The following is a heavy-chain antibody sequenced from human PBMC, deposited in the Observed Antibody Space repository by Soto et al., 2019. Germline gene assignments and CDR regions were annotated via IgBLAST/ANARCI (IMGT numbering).Heavy chain of an antibody. J-gene: IGHJ3*02. Sequence: QVQLVQSGAEVKKPGASVKVSCKASGYTFTSYDINWVRQATGQGLEWMGWMNPNSGNTGYAQKFQGRVTMTRNTPISTAYIELSSLRSEDTAVYYCARASYCGGDCYFPSDAFDIWGQGTMVTVSS. V-gene: IGHV1-8*01. CDR2: MNPNSGNT. D-gene: IGHD2-21*02. CDR3: ARASYCGGDCYFPSDAFDI. CDR1: GYTFTSYD.